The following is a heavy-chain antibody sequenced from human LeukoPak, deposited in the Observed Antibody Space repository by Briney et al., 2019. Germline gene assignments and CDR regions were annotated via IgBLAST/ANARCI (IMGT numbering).Heavy chain of an antibody. CDR2: IYYSGST. V-gene: IGHV4-59*01. D-gene: IGHD3-16*02. J-gene: IGHJ3*02. Sequence: PSETLSLTCTVSGGSISSYYWSWIRQPPGKGLEWIGYIYYSGSTNYNPSLKSRVTISVDTSKNQFSLKLSSVTAAGTAVYYCARDYQSSDAFDIWGQGTMVTVSS. CDR1: GGSISSYY. CDR3: ARDYQSSDAFDI.